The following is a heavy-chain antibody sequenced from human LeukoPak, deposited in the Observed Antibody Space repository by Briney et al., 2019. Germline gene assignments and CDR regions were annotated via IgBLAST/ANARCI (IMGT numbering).Heavy chain of an antibody. CDR1: GGSISNYY. Sequence: SETLSLTCTVSGGSISNYYWNWIRQPPGKGLEWIGYIYYSGSTNYNPSLKSRVTISVDTSKNQFSLKLSSVTAADTAVYYCARAKWSAGAVEMATIEVGHYYYGMDVWGQGTTVTVSS. CDR2: IYYSGST. J-gene: IGHJ6*02. V-gene: IGHV4-59*08. D-gene: IGHD5-24*01. CDR3: ARAKWSAGAVEMATIEVGHYYYGMDV.